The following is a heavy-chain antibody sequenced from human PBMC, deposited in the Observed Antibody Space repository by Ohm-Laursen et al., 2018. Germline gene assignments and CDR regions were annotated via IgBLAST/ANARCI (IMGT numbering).Heavy chain of an antibody. CDR2: IYYSGST. Sequence: SETLSLTCTVSGGSIIDYYWSWIRQPPGKGLEWIGYIYYSGSTNYNPSLKSRVTISVDTSKNQFSLKLSSVTAADTAVYYCARGRYFDYWGQGTLVTVSS. V-gene: IGHV4-59*12. D-gene: IGHD3-16*01. CDR3: ARGRYFDY. J-gene: IGHJ4*02. CDR1: GGSIIDYY.